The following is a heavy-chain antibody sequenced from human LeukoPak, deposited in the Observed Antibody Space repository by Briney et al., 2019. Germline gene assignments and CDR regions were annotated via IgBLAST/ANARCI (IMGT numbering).Heavy chain of an antibody. J-gene: IGHJ4*02. CDR3: ARPHSDYDLALAY. V-gene: IGHV5-51*01. D-gene: IGHD5-12*01. CDR2: IYPGDSDT. Sequence: GESLKISCKGSGYSFTSYCIGWVRQMPGKGLEWMGIIYPGDSDTRYSPSFQGQVTISADKSISTAYLQWSSLKASDTAMYYCARPHSDYDLALAYWGQGTLVTVSS. CDR1: GYSFTSYC.